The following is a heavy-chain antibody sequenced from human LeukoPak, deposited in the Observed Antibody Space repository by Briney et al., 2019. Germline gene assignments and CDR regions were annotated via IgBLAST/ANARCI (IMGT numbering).Heavy chain of an antibody. CDR3: ARASLPYYYDSSGYYLDY. D-gene: IGHD3-22*01. J-gene: IGHJ4*02. CDR1: GYTFTGYY. Sequence: SVKVSCKASGYTFTGYYMHWVRQAPGQGLEWMGWINPNSGGTNYAQKFQGRVTMTRDMSTSTVYMELSRLRSDDTAVYYCARASLPYYYDSSGYYLDYWGQGTLVTVSS. CDR2: INPNSGGT. V-gene: IGHV1-2*02.